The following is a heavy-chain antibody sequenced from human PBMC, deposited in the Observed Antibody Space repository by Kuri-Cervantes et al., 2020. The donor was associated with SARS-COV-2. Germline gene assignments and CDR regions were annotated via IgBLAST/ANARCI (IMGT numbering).Heavy chain of an antibody. D-gene: IGHD6-13*01. CDR2: INPNNGNT. V-gene: IGHV1-18*01. CDR1: GYTLTELS. Sequence: ASVKVSCKVSGYTLTELSMHWVRQAPGQGLEWMGWINPNNGNTNYAQKLQGRVTMTTDTSASTAYMELRSLRSDDTAVYYCARQGSELAVYYFDYWGQGTLVTVSS. CDR3: ARQGSELAVYYFDY. J-gene: IGHJ4*02.